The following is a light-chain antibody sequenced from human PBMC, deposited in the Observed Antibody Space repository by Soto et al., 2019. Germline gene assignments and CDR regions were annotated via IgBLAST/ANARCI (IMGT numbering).Light chain of an antibody. CDR1: QSISSY. J-gene: IGKJ2*02. CDR3: QHSYSTPCT. Sequence: DIQMTQSPSSLSASVGDRVTITCRASQSISSYLNWYQQKPGKAPKLLIYAASSLQSGVPSRFSGSGSGTDFTLTISSLQPEDFATYYCQHSYSTPCTFGQGTKLESK. CDR2: AAS. V-gene: IGKV1-39*01.